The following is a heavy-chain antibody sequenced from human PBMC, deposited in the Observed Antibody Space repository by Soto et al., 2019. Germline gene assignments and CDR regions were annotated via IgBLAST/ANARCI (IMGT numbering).Heavy chain of an antibody. CDR3: ARDGKQDFNYYGMDV. D-gene: IGHD3-3*01. J-gene: IGHJ6*02. CDR2: INPSGGST. CDR1: GYTFTSYY. V-gene: IGHV1-46*01. Sequence: ASVKVSCKASGYTFTSYYMHWVRQAPGQGLEWMGIINPSGGSTGYAQKFQGRVTMTRDTSTSTVYMELSSLRSEDTAVYYCARDGKQDFNYYGMDVWGQGTTVTVSS.